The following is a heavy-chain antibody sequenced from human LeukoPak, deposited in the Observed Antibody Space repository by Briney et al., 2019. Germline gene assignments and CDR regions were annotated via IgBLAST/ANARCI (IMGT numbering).Heavy chain of an antibody. Sequence: GGSLRLSCVASGFTFSDYAMNWVRQAPGKGLQWLANIKQDGTVQHYVDSVKGRFTISRDNAKNSLFLQMNSLRAEDTALYYCARDYTATGAMDVWGQGTTVTVS. CDR3: ARDYTATGAMDV. J-gene: IGHJ6*02. CDR1: GFTFSDYA. V-gene: IGHV3-7*01. D-gene: IGHD2-21*02. CDR2: IKQDGTVQ.